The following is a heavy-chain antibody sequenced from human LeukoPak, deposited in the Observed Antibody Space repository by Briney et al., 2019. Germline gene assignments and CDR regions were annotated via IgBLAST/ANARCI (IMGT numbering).Heavy chain of an antibody. CDR3: ARDRSNSDY. J-gene: IGHJ4*02. V-gene: IGHV1-18*01. Sequence: ASVKVSCKVSGYSFTSHGVSWVRQAPGQGLEWMGWIRAFNGDTNYAQKFQGRVTMTTDASTSTVYMELRSLRSDDTALYYCARDRSNSDYWGQGTLVTVSS. D-gene: IGHD5-24*01. CDR1: GYSFTSHG. CDR2: IRAFNGDT.